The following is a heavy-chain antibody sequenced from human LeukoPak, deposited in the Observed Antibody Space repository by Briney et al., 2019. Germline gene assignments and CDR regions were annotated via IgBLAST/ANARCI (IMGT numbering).Heavy chain of an antibody. CDR3: TRRPGYSYPFDY. V-gene: IGHV3-73*01. CDR1: GFTFSGSA. J-gene: IGHJ4*02. D-gene: IGHD5-18*01. Sequence: GGSLRLSCAASGFTFSGSAMHWVRQASGKGLEWVGRIRSKANSYATAYAASVKGRFTISRDDSKNTAYLQMSSLKTEDTAVYYCTRRPGYSYPFDYWGQGTLVTVSS. CDR2: IRSKANSYAT.